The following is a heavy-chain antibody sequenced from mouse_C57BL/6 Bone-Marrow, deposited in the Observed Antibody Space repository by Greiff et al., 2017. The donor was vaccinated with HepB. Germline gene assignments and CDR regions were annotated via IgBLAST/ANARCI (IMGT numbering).Heavy chain of an antibody. CDR2: IDPSDSYT. Sequence: QVQLKQPGAELVMPGASVKLSCKASGYTFTSYWMRWVKQRPGQGLEWIGEIDPSDSYTNYNQKFKGKSTLTVDKSSSTAYMQLSSLTSEDSAVYYCARRLRFYAMDYWGQGTSVTVSS. V-gene: IGHV1-69*01. CDR1: GYTFTSYW. D-gene: IGHD1-1*01. CDR3: ARRLRFYAMDY. J-gene: IGHJ4*01.